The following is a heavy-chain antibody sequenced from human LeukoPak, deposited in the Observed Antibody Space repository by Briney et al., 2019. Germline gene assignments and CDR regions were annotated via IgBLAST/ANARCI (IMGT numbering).Heavy chain of an antibody. Sequence: KVSCKASGGTFSSYAISWVRQAPGQGLEWMGGIIPIFGTANYAQKFQGRVTITADESTSTAYMELSSLRSEDTAVYYCARDPVVVPAARYYYYYGMDVWGQGTTVTVSS. J-gene: IGHJ6*02. CDR2: IIPIFGTA. CDR3: ARDPVVVPAARYYYYYGMDV. D-gene: IGHD2-2*01. V-gene: IGHV1-69*01. CDR1: GGTFSSYA.